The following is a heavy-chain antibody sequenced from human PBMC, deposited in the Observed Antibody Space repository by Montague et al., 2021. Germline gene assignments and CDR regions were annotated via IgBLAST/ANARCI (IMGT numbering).Heavy chain of an antibody. D-gene: IGHD5-18*01. J-gene: IGHJ5*01. V-gene: IGHV3-74*01. CDR2: ITSDGSDT. Sequence: SLRLSCAASGFSFSSLWMHWVRQAPGKGLVWVSQITSDGSDTNYADSVKGRFTISRDNAKSTLYLQMNSLGDEDTAVYYCVRDRPTAWFDSCGQGTLVTVSS. CDR3: VRDRPTAWFDS. CDR1: GFSFSSLW.